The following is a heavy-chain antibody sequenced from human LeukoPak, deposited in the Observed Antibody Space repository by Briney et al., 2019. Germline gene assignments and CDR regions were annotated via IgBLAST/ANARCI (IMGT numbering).Heavy chain of an antibody. J-gene: IGHJ5*02. CDR1: GASITSNFYY. CDR3: ARVSMVRGLTGWFDP. V-gene: IGHV4-39*07. D-gene: IGHD3-10*01. Sequence: PSETLSLTCTVSGASITSNFYYWGWIRQPPGKGLEWIGSISCGSTFYNPSLESRIIISVDTSKSQFSLKLSSVTAADTAVYYCARVSMVRGLTGWFDPWGQGTLVTVSS. CDR2: ISCGST.